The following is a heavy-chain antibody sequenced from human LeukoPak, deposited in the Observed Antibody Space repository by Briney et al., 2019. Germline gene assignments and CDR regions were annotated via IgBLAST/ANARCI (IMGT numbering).Heavy chain of an antibody. CDR1: GGSFSDYY. J-gene: IGHJ5*02. CDR2: INHLGST. D-gene: IGHD6-13*01. Sequence: SETLSLTCGVYGGSFSDYYWNWIRQSPGKGLEWIGEINHLGSTNYNPSLSSRVTISVDMSKNQFSLKVHSVTAADTAVYYCARVDSSSWYDWFDPWGQGTLVTVSS. V-gene: IGHV4-34*01. CDR3: ARVDSSSWYDWFDP.